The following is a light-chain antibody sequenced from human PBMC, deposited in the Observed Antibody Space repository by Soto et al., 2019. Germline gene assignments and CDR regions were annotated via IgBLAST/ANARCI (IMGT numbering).Light chain of an antibody. CDR3: VQGTHWPWT. CDR2: HVS. V-gene: IGKV2-30*01. Sequence: DVVMTQSPLSLSVTLGQPATISCRSSQGLVYSDGNTFLNWFHQRPGQSPRRLIYHVSNRDSWVPDRFSGSGSGTDYTLTISRVEAEDVGIYYCVQGTHWPWTFGQGTKVEIK. J-gene: IGKJ1*01. CDR1: QGLVYSDGNTF.